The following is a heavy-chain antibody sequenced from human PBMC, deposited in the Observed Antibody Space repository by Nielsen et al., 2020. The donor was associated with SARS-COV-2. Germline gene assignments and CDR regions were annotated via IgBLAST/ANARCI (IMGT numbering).Heavy chain of an antibody. Sequence: GGSLRLSCAASGFTFSSYGMHWVRQAPGKGLEWVAVISYDGSNKYYADSVKGRFTISRDNSKNTLYLQMNSLRAEDTAVYYCASGGYYDSSGYSDYWGQGTLVTVSS. J-gene: IGHJ4*02. CDR2: ISYDGSNK. CDR1: GFTFSSYG. CDR3: ASGGYYDSSGYSDY. V-gene: IGHV3-30*19. D-gene: IGHD3-22*01.